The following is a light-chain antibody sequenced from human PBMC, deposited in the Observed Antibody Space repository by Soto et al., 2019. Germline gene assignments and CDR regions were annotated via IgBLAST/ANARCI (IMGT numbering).Light chain of an antibody. V-gene: IGKV3-20*01. CDR2: GAS. CDR3: QQYGSSPWT. CDR1: QTVSSS. Sequence: EVVLSQSPDTLSLPPEEIANLSFMASQTVSSSLAWYQQKPGQAPRLLIYGASNMATGIPDRFSGSGSGTDFTLTISRLEPEDFAVYYCQQYGSSPWTFGQGTKVDIK. J-gene: IGKJ1*01.